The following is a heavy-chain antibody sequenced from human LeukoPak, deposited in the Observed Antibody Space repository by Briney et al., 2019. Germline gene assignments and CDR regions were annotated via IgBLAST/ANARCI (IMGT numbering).Heavy chain of an antibody. J-gene: IGHJ3*02. CDR1: GFTFDDYA. D-gene: IGHD3-10*01. Sequence: TGGSLRLSCAASGFTFDDYAMSWVRQAPGKGLEWVSGISWNGGSTAYADSLKGRFTISRDNAKNSLYLQMNSLRAEDTAVYYCARWGDYYGSGSPNDAFDIWGQGTMVTVSS. CDR2: ISWNGGST. V-gene: IGHV3-20*04. CDR3: ARWGDYYGSGSPNDAFDI.